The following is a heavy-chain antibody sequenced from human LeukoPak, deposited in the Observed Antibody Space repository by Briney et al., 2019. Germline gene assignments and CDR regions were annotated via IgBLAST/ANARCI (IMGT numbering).Heavy chain of an antibody. CDR3: ARRSRRITMIVVAPQGAFDI. J-gene: IGHJ3*02. CDR2: INHSGST. Sequence: PSETLSLTCTVSGGSISSNNYYWSWIRQPPGKGLEWIGEINHSGSTNYNPSLKSRVTISVDTSKNQFSLKLSSVTAADTAVYYCARRSRRITMIVVAPQGAFDIWGQGTMVTVSS. D-gene: IGHD3-22*01. CDR1: GGSISSNNYY. V-gene: IGHV4-39*07.